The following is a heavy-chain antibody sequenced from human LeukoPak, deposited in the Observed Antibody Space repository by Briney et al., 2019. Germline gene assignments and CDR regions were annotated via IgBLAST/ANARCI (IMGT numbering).Heavy chain of an antibody. D-gene: IGHD4-17*01. Sequence: GASVKVSCRASGYIFTSYDINWVRQATGQGLEWMGWMNPNSGNTGYAQKFQGRVTMTRNTSISTAYMELSSLRSEDTAVYYCVRESEYGDLDYWGQGTLVTVSS. CDR3: VRESEYGDLDY. CDR1: GYIFTSYD. CDR2: MNPNSGNT. V-gene: IGHV1-8*02. J-gene: IGHJ4*02.